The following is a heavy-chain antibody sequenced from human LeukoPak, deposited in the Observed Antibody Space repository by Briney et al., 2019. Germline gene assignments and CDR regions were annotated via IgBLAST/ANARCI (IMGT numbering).Heavy chain of an antibody. V-gene: IGHV3-53*01. CDR1: GITVSTNY. CDR3: ARDASKDYFGSGSYLDLFDH. D-gene: IGHD3-10*01. CDR2: IYSGGGT. J-gene: IGHJ4*02. Sequence: GGSLRLSCAASGITVSTNYMSWVRQAPGKGLEWVAIIYSGGGTHYADSVKGRFTISRDNAKNSIYLHMDGLRAEDTAVYYCARDASKDYFGSGSYLDLFDHWGPGTLVAVSS.